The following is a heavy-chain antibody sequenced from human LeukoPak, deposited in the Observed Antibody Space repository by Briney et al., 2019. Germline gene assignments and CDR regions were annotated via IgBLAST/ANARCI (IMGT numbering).Heavy chain of an antibody. Sequence: PSETLSLTCTVSGASISSYYWSWIRQPPGKGLEWIGSIYHSVTTHYNPSLKSRVTISLDTSKNQFSLKLSSVTAADTAVYYCARDIGAYYGSGSNWFDPWGQGTLVTVSS. CDR3: ARDIGAYYGSGSNWFDP. J-gene: IGHJ5*02. V-gene: IGHV4-59*12. CDR2: IYHSVTT. D-gene: IGHD3-10*01. CDR1: GASISSYY.